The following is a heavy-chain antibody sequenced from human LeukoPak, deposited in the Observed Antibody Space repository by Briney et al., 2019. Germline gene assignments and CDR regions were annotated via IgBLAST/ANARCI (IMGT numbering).Heavy chain of an antibody. CDR1: GGSIRSGDYY. CDR2: YTASP. V-gene: IGHV4-30-4*01. D-gene: IGHD3-10*01. Sequence: PSETLSLTCTVSGGSIRSGDYYWSWIRQPPGKGLEWIGYTASPYHNPSLKSRLSISIDTSKNQISLKLDSVTASDTAVYFCARSTNYDASGSYYFDSWGQGILVTATS. CDR3: ARSTNYDASGSYYFDS. J-gene: IGHJ4*02.